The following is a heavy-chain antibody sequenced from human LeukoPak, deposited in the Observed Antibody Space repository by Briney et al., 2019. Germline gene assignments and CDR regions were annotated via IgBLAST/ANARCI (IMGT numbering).Heavy chain of an antibody. CDR2: IYATGST. Sequence: PSETLSLTFTVSGGSISSYYWSWIRQPPGKGLEWTGNIYATGSTNYNPPLKDRVTITVDTSKNQSSLKLRSVTAADPAVYYCARHGSVRRPLGPWGQGTLVTVSS. D-gene: IGHD5-24*01. CDR3: ARHGSVRRPLGP. V-gene: IGHV4-4*09. CDR1: GGSISSYY. J-gene: IGHJ5*02.